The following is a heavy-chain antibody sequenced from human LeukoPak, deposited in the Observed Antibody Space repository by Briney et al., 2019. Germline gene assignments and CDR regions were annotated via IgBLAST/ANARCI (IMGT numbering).Heavy chain of an antibody. CDR3: ARGTRDYYFDY. V-gene: IGHV1-2*02. Sequence: ASVKVSCKASGYTFTGYYMHWVRQAPGQGLEWMGWINPNSGDTNYAQKLQGRVTMTRDTSISTAYMELNRLRSDDTAVYYCARGTRDYYFDYWGQGTLVTVSS. CDR1: GYTFTGYY. D-gene: IGHD1-1*01. CDR2: INPNSGDT. J-gene: IGHJ4*02.